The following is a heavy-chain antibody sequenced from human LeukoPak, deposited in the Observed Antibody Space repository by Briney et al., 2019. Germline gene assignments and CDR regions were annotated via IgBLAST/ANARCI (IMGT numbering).Heavy chain of an antibody. Sequence: MTSETLPLTCAVYGGSFSGYYWSWIRQPPGKGLEWIGEINHSGSTNYNPSLKSRVTISVDTSKNQFSLKLSSVTAADTAVYYCARANIVVVPAAMPPLDWFDPWGQGTLVTVSS. J-gene: IGHJ5*02. V-gene: IGHV4-34*01. CDR3: ARANIVVVPAAMPPLDWFDP. D-gene: IGHD2-2*01. CDR2: INHSGST. CDR1: GGSFSGYY.